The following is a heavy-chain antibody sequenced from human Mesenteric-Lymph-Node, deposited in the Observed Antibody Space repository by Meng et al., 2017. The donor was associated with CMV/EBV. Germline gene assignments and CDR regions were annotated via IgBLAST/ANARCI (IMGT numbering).Heavy chain of an antibody. Sequence: GGSLRLSCAASGFSFDDYAMHWVRQAPGKGLEWVSGITWNSGNIVYADSVKGRFTISRDNAKDSMYLHMNSLRAEDMALYYCVKGRTSDVYYGMDVWGQGTTVTVSS. CDR3: VKGRTSDVYYGMDV. D-gene: IGHD2-2*01. CDR2: ITWNSGNI. V-gene: IGHV3-9*03. CDR1: GFSFDDYA. J-gene: IGHJ6*02.